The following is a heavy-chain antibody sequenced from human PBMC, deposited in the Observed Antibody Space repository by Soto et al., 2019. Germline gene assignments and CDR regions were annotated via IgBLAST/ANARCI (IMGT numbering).Heavy chain of an antibody. CDR3: ATDGPSNSGNLYAFDI. CDR1: GGTYP. J-gene: IGHJ3*02. D-gene: IGHD5-12*01. V-gene: IGHV1-69*06. CDR2: IIPMFGTT. Sequence: QMQLVQSGAEVKKPGSSVKVSCEASGGTYPISWVRQAPGQGLEWMGSIIPMFGTTNYAQNFQGRVALTADKSTNTAYLELSSLRSEDTAVYFCATDGPSNSGNLYAFDIWGQGTMVTVSA.